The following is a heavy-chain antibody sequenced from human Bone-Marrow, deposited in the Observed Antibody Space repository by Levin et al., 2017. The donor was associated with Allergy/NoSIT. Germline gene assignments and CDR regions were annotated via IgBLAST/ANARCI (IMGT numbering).Heavy chain of an antibody. D-gene: IGHD3-10*01. V-gene: IGHV1-2*02. CDR2: INPNSGAT. J-gene: IGHJ5*02. CDR1: GYAFTGYY. CDR3: ASLKGTANNYFDP. Sequence: ASVKVSCKASGYAFTGYYMHWVRQAPGQGLEWMGWINPNSGATKYVQNFQGRVTLTRDTSISTGYMELSGLKSDDTAIYFCASLKGTANNYFDPWGQGTLVTVSS.